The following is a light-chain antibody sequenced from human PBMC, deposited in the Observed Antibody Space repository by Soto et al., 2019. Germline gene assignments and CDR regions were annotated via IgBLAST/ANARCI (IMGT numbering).Light chain of an antibody. J-gene: IGKJ1*01. CDR2: RAS. Sequence: IGMTQSPATLSVSPGERATLSCRAGQTIYSNVAWYQQRPGQAPRLRIYRASTRATGVPARFSGSGSGTEFTLTISGLQSEDFALYYCQQYQNLWTFGQGTKVEIK. CDR3: QQYQNLWT. CDR1: QTIYSN. V-gene: IGKV3-15*01.